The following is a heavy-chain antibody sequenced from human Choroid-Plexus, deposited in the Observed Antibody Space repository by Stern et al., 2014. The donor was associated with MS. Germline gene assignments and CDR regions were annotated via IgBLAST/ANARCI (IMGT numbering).Heavy chain of an antibody. CDR1: GFTFGSCA. D-gene: IGHD2/OR15-2a*01. J-gene: IGHJ5*02. CDR3: AKDRHYLTYFFDH. V-gene: IGHV3-30*18. CDR2: VSYDGSNK. Sequence: VQLVESGGGVVQPGRPLRLSCVASGFTFGSCAMHWVRQAPGKGLEWVAGVSYDGSNKYYADAGKGRFTISRDNSQNTLYMQRSSLRPEDTAVYYCAKDRHYLTYFFDHWGQGSLVTVSS.